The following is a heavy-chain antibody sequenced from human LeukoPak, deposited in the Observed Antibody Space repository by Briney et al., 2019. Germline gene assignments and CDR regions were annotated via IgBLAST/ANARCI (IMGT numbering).Heavy chain of an antibody. J-gene: IGHJ4*02. V-gene: IGHV3-30*02. CDR3: ATPLSASSTDY. Sequence: GGSLRLSCAASGFSFSNYGMNWVRQAPGKGLEWVADIRYDSSKRHYVDSVKGRFSISRDNSKNTLYLEMGSLRVEDTAVYYCATPLSASSTDYWGQGTMVTVSS. D-gene: IGHD6-6*01. CDR1: GFSFSNYG. CDR2: IRYDSSKR.